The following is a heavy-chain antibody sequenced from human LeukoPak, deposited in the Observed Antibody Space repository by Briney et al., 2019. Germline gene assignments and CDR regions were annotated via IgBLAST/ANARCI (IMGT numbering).Heavy chain of an antibody. CDR2: ISYDGSNK. Sequence: PGRSLRLSCAASGFTFSSYGMHWVRQAPGKGLEWVAVISYDGSNKYYADSVKGRFTISRDNSKNTLYLQMNSLRAEDTAVYYCAKEPDIVVVPAANLGWFDPWGQGTLVTVSS. D-gene: IGHD2-2*01. V-gene: IGHV3-30*18. J-gene: IGHJ5*02. CDR3: AKEPDIVVVPAANLGWFDP. CDR1: GFTFSSYG.